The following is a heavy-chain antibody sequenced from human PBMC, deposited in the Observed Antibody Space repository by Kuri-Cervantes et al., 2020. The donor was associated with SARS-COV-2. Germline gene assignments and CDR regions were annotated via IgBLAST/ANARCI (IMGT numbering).Heavy chain of an antibody. V-gene: IGHV3-66*02. Sequence: GESLKISCAASGFIVSSSYMGWVRQAPGKGLEWVSIIYAGGGTYYADSVKGQFTISRDISKNTVFLQMSGLRAEDTAVYFCVTRGGSEAFDVWGQGTMVTVSS. CDR2: IYAGGGT. J-gene: IGHJ3*01. CDR3: VTRGGSEAFDV. D-gene: IGHD1-1*01. CDR1: GFIVSSSY.